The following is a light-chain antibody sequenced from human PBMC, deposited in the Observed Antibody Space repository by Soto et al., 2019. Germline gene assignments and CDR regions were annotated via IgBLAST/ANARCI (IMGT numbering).Light chain of an antibody. CDR2: DNN. CDR1: SSNIGNNY. Sequence: HSVLTQPPSVSAAPGQKVTISCSGSSSNIGNNYVSWYQQLPGTAPKLLIYDNNKRPSGIPDRFSGSKSGTSATLGITGLQTGDEADYYCGTWDSSLSAAYVFGTGTKLTVL. J-gene: IGLJ1*01. V-gene: IGLV1-51*01. CDR3: GTWDSSLSAAYV.